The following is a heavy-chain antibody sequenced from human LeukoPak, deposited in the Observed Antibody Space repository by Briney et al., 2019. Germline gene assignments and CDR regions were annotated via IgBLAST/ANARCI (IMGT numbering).Heavy chain of an antibody. J-gene: IGHJ3*02. CDR1: GGTFSSYA. D-gene: IGHD3-3*01. Sequence: SVKVSCKASGGTFSSYAICWMRQAPGQGLEWMGGIMPIFGSANYAQKFQGRVTITADESTSTAYMELRSLRSEDTAVYYCARGVYDFWSGYHDAFDIWGQGTMVTVSS. V-gene: IGHV1-69*13. CDR2: IMPIFGSA. CDR3: ARGVYDFWSGYHDAFDI.